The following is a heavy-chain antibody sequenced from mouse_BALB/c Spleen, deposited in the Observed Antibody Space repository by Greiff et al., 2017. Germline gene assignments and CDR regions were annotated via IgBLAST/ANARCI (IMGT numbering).Heavy chain of an antibody. CDR3: ARYYYGRGKYYYAMDY. V-gene: IGHV5-12-1*01. Sequence: EVKLVESGGGLVKPGGSLKLSCAASGFAFSSYDMSWVRQTPEKRLEWVAYISSGGGSTYYPDTVKGRFTISRDNAKNTLYLQMSSLKSEDTAMYYCARYYYGRGKYYYAMDYWGQGTSVTVSS. J-gene: IGHJ4*01. CDR1: GFAFSSYD. D-gene: IGHD1-1*01. CDR2: ISSGGGST.